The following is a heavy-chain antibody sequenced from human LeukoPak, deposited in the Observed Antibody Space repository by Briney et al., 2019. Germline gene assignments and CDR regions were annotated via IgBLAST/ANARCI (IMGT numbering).Heavy chain of an antibody. V-gene: IGHV4-59*01. CDR1: GGSISSYY. CDR3: ARGFDSSGYYFDY. CDR2: IYYSGST. Sequence: SETLSLTCTVSGGSISSYYWSWIRQPPGKGLEWIGYIYYSGSTNYNPSLKSRVTISVDTSKNQFSLKLSSVTAADAAVYYCARGFDSSGYYFDYWGQGTLVTVSS. J-gene: IGHJ4*02. D-gene: IGHD3-22*01.